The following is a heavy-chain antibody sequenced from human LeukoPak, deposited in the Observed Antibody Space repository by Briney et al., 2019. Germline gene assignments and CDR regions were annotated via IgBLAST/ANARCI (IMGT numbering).Heavy chain of an antibody. Sequence: GGSLRLSCAASGFSLSDYAMHWVRQAPGKGLEWVSGISWNSGRIAYAESVKGRFTVSRDNAKNSLYLEMNSLRAEDMALYYCARGFGMRVADTFDSWGQGTMVTVSS. CDR1: GFSLSDYA. J-gene: IGHJ3*02. D-gene: IGHD1-14*01. CDR3: ARGFGMRVADTFDS. CDR2: ISWNSGRI. V-gene: IGHV3-9*03.